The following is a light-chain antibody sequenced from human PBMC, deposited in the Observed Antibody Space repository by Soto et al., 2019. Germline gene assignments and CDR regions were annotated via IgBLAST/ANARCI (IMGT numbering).Light chain of an antibody. CDR1: QSVSSSY. J-gene: IGKJ5*01. CDR2: GAS. Sequence: DIVMTQSPGTLSLSPGERATLSCRASQSVSSSYLAWYQQKPGQAPRLLIYGASSRATGIPDRFSGSGSGTAFTLTISRLEPEDLAVYYCQQYGSSPLTFGQGIRLEIK. V-gene: IGKV3-20*01. CDR3: QQYGSSPLT.